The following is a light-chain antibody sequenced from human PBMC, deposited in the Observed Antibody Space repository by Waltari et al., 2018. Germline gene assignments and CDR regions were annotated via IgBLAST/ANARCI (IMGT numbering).Light chain of an antibody. CDR3: QQYNSWPRT. CDR1: QSVGIN. CDR2: GAS. V-gene: IGKV3-15*01. Sequence: EILITQSPASLSVSPWARATLSCWAGQSVGINLAWYQQRPGQAPRLLIYGASTRATGIPARFSGSGSDTEFTLTISSLKSEDFAVYYCQQYNSWPRTFGQGTKVEIK. J-gene: IGKJ1*01.